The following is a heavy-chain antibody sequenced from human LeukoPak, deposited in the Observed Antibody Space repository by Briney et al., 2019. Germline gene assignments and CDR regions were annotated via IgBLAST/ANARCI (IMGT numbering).Heavy chain of an antibody. J-gene: IGHJ6*02. CDR2: ISGSGGST. D-gene: IGHD3-3*01. CDR1: GFTFSSYA. CDR3: AKEREDYDFWSGYYNYYYGMDV. V-gene: IGHV3-23*01. Sequence: GGSLRLSCAASGFTFSSYAMSWVRQAPGKGLEWVSAISGSGGSTYYADSVKGRFTISRDNSKNTLYLQINSLRAEDTAVYYCAKEREDYDFWSGYYNYYYGMDVWGQGTTVTVSS.